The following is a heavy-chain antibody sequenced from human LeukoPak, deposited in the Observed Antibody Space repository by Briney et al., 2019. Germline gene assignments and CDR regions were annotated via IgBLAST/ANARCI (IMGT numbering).Heavy chain of an antibody. J-gene: IGHJ4*02. V-gene: IGHV3-7*01. Sequence: GGSRRLSCEASEFTFTTYWMSWVRQAPGKGLEWVANIKRDGSEKYYVDSVKGRFTISRDNAKNSVYLQMNSLRAEDTAVYYCARLSEMLRGPEAIYYFEHWGQGTLVTVSS. D-gene: IGHD3-10*01. CDR1: EFTFTTYW. CDR2: IKRDGSEK. CDR3: ARLSEMLRGPEAIYYFEH.